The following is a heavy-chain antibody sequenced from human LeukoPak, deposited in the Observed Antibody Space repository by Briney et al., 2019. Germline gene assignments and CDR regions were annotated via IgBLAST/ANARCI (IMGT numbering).Heavy chain of an antibody. V-gene: IGHV4-4*07. Sequence: SETLSLTCTLSGGSTSIYRWSWIRQPAGKGLEWMGRIDTSGNTNYNPSLNGRVTMSVDTSKTQFYLNLRSVTAADTAIYYCARGIVRGVSAPDIWGQGTMVTVSS. CDR2: IDTSGNT. CDR1: GGSTSIYR. D-gene: IGHD3-10*01. CDR3: ARGIVRGVSAPDI. J-gene: IGHJ3*02.